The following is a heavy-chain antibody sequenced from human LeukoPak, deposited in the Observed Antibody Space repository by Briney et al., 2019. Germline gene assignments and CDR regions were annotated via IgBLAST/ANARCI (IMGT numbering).Heavy chain of an antibody. Sequence: ASVKVSCKASGYTFTGYYMHWVRQAPGQGLEWMGWINPNSGGTNYAQKFQGRVTMTRDTSISTAYMELSRLRSDDAAVYYCARIARYSRSLYYFDYWGQGTLVTVSS. V-gene: IGHV1-2*02. CDR1: GYTFTGYY. D-gene: IGHD6-13*01. CDR2: INPNSGGT. CDR3: ARIARYSRSLYYFDY. J-gene: IGHJ4*02.